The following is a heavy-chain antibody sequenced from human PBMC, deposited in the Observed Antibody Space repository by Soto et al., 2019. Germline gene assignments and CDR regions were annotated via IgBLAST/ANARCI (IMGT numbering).Heavy chain of an antibody. CDR2: ISSTSTNI. V-gene: IGHV3-21*02. CDR3: ARGIASTSYVSFDV. Sequence: EVLLVESGGGLVKPGGSLRLSCVASGFSFSTSIMHWVRQAPGKGLEWIATISSTSTNIYYAGSVKGRFSISRDNPKNSMFIQMNSLRAEDMAVYYCARGIASTSYVSFDVWGQGTMVTVS. CDR1: GFSFSTSI. J-gene: IGHJ3*01. D-gene: IGHD5-18*01.